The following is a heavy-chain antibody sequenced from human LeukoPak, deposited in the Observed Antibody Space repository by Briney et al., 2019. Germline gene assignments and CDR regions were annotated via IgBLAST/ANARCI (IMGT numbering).Heavy chain of an antibody. J-gene: IGHJ6*03. CDR2: ISYDGSNK. CDR3: AKNGDRGAYCSGGSCYPYYYYNMDV. D-gene: IGHD2-15*01. Sequence: PGGSLRLSCAASGFSFTAYAMSWFRQTPGKGLDWVAVISYDGSNKYYADSVKGRFTISRDNSKNTLYLQMNSLRAEDTAIYYCAKNGDRGAYCSGGSCYPYYYYNMDVWGKGTTVTISS. CDR1: GFSFTAYA. V-gene: IGHV3-30*04.